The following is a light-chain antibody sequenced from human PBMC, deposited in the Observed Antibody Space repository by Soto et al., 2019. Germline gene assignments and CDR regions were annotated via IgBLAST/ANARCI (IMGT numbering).Light chain of an antibody. CDR2: DVT. J-gene: IGLJ2*01. Sequence: QSVLTQPASVSGSLGQSITISCTGTSSDVGTYNYVSWYQQHPGKAPQLMIYDVTNRPSGVSSRFSGSKSGNTASLTISGLQSEDEADYYCSSYAGSSTRVVFGGGTELTVL. V-gene: IGLV2-14*01. CDR1: SSDVGTYNY. CDR3: SSYAGSSTRVV.